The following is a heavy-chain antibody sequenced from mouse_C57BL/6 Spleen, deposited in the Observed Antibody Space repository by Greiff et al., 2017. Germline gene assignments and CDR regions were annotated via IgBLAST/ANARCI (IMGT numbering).Heavy chain of an antibody. CDR1: GYTFTDYN. V-gene: IGHV1-22*01. D-gene: IGHD2-4*01. Sequence: EVQLQQSGPELVKPGASVKMSCKASGYTFTDYNMHWVKQSHGKSLEWIGYINPNYGGTSYNQKFKGKATLTVNQSSSTAYMELRSLTSEDSAVYYCARYYYDVNWYFDVWGTGTTVTVSS. CDR3: ARYYYDVNWYFDV. J-gene: IGHJ1*03. CDR2: INPNYGGT.